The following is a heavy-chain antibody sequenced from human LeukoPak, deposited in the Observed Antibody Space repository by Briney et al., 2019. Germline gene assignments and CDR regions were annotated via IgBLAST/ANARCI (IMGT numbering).Heavy chain of an antibody. Sequence: ASVKVSCKASGYTFSSYGFSWVRQAPGQGLEWMGWVNVYNGDTNYAQKFQGRVIMTSDASTSTGYMELTSLRSDDTAIYYCARDNSVGDNAWWFDPWGQGTLVTVSS. CDR3: ARDNSVGDNAWWFDP. D-gene: IGHD1-26*01. CDR1: GYTFSSYG. J-gene: IGHJ5*02. V-gene: IGHV1-18*01. CDR2: VNVYNGDT.